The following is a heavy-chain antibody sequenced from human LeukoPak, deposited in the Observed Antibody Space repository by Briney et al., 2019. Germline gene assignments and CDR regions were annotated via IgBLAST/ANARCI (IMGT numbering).Heavy chain of an antibody. Sequence: PGGSLRLSCVASGFNFNNYDLHWVRQAPGKGLEWVAFIKFHGHETFYADSVEGRFTISRDNSKSTVYLQMNSLRAEDTAVYYCARALFAGAFFGMDVWGQGTTVTVSS. D-gene: IGHD2/OR15-2a*01. V-gene: IGHV3-30*02. CDR1: GFNFNNYD. J-gene: IGHJ6*02. CDR2: IKFHGHET. CDR3: ARALFAGAFFGMDV.